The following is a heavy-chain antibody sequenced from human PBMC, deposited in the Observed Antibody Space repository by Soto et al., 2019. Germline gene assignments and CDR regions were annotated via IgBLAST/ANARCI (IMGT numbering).Heavy chain of an antibody. CDR2: IWSDGSNK. CDR1: GFTFSSNG. J-gene: IGHJ6*02. CDR3: ARDGSNKPGFYYGMDV. Sequence: GGSLRLSCTASGFTFSSNGMHWVRQAPGKGLEWVAVIWSDGSNKYYADSVKGRFTIFRDNSKSTLYLQMNGLRAEDTAVYYCARDGSNKPGFYYGMDVWGQGTTGTVS. D-gene: IGHD6-13*01. V-gene: IGHV3-33*01.